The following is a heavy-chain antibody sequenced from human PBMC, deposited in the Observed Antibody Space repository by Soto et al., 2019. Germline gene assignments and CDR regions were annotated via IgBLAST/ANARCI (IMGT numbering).Heavy chain of an antibody. J-gene: IGHJ6*01. Sequence: QVQLVQSGAEVKKPGSSVKVSCKASGGTFSSYSINWVRQAPGQGLEWMGGSIPIFRTTNYAQKFQGRVTNSAEESTSTGDMELGSLRSWDKAVYYCAGGGQPRKASYYYDMDVWGQGTTVTVSS. CDR1: GGTFSSYS. D-gene: IGHD3-16*01. V-gene: IGHV1-69*01. CDR3: AGGGQPRKASYYYDMDV. CDR2: SIPIFRTT.